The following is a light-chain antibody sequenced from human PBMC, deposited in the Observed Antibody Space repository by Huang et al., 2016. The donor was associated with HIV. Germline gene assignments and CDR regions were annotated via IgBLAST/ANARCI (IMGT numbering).Light chain of an antibody. Sequence: EIVMTQSPATLSVSPGERATRSCRASQSVSSNLAWYQQKPGQAPRLLSYGASTRATGIPARFSGSGSGTEFTLTISSLQSEDFAVYYCQQYNNWLGTFGQGTKLEIK. CDR1: QSVSSN. CDR3: QQYNNWLGT. J-gene: IGKJ2*01. CDR2: GAS. V-gene: IGKV3-15*01.